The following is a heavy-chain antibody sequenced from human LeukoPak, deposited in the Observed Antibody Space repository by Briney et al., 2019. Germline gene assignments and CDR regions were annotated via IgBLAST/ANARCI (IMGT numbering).Heavy chain of an antibody. D-gene: IGHD2-2*01. CDR2: INPNGGGT. CDR3: ARYCSSTSCYVGFDY. J-gene: IGHJ4*02. CDR1: GYTFTGYY. V-gene: IGHV1-2*02. Sequence: ASVKVSCKASGYTFTGYYMHWVRQAPGQGLEWMGWINPNGGGTNYAQKFQGRVTMTRDTSISTAYMELSRLRSDDTAVYYCARYCSSTSCYVGFDYWGQGTLVTVSS.